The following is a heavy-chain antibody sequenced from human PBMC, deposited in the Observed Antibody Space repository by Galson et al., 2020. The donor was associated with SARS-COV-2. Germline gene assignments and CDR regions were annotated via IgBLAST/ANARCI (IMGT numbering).Heavy chain of an antibody. D-gene: IGHD2-2*01. Sequence: ETSETLSLTCAVYVGSLSGFSWTWVRQSPGKGLEWIGEINHSGSVNYNPSLKSRVTISVDTSKKQFSLKVTSVTAAETGVYFCARGRIGVVPAPILGLGPYYEYYAMDVWGQGTTITVSS. CDR3: ARGRIGVVPAPILGLGPYYEYYAMDV. CDR1: VGSLSGFS. V-gene: IGHV4-34*01. J-gene: IGHJ6*02. CDR2: INHSGSV.